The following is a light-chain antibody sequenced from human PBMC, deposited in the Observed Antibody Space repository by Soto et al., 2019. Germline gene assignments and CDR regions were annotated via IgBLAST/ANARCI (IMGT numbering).Light chain of an antibody. CDR2: DAS. Sequence: DIQMTQSPSTLSASVGDRVTITCRASQSISSWLAWYQQKPGKAPTILIYDASSLESGVPSRFSGSGSGTEFTLTISSLQPDDFATYYCQQYNSYPYTFGQGTKREIK. V-gene: IGKV1-5*01. J-gene: IGKJ2*01. CDR3: QQYNSYPYT. CDR1: QSISSW.